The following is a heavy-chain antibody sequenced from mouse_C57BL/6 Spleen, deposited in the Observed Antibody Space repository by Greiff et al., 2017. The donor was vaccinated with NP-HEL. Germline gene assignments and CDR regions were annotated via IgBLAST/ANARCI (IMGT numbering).Heavy chain of an antibody. J-gene: IGHJ1*03. D-gene: IGHD1-1*01. CDR1: GYTFTDYY. CDR2: INPNNGGT. V-gene: IGHV1-26*01. Sequence: EVQLQQSGPELVKPGASVKISCKASGYTFTDYYMNWVKQSHGKSLEWIGDINPNNGGTSYNQKFKGKATLTVDKSSSTAYMELRSLTSEDSAVYYCARTGVADWYFDVWGTGTTVTVSS. CDR3: ARTGVADWYFDV.